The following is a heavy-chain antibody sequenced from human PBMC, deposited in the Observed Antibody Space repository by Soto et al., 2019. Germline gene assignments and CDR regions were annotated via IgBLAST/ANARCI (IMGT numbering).Heavy chain of an antibody. Sequence: ASVKVSCKASGGTFSSYAISWVRQAPGQGLEWMGGIIPIFGTANYAQKFQGRVTITADESTSTAYMELSSLRSEDTAVYYCARDWGYYDSSGYYSSSQLDYWGQGTLVTVSS. CDR2: IIPIFGTA. J-gene: IGHJ4*02. V-gene: IGHV1-69*13. D-gene: IGHD3-22*01. CDR1: GGTFSSYA. CDR3: ARDWGYYDSSGYYSSSQLDY.